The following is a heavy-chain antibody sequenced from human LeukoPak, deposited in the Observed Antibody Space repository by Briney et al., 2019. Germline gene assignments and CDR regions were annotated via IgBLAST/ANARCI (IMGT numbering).Heavy chain of an antibody. V-gene: IGHV3-9*01. J-gene: IGHJ4*02. Sequence: GRSLRLSCAASGFTFYDFVMQWVRHARGKGLELVLGISWHSGSIGYADSVKGRFTISRDNAKNSLYLQMNRLRAEDTALYYCAKGGSGGGYWGQGTLVTVSS. D-gene: IGHD1-1*01. CDR2: ISWHSGSI. CDR1: GFTFYDFV. CDR3: AKGGSGGGY.